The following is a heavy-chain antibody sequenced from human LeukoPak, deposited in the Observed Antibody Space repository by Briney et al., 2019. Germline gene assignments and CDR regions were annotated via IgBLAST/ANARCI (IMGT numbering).Heavy chain of an antibody. D-gene: IGHD6-13*01. J-gene: IGHJ4*02. CDR2: ISSGDGPT. Sequence: PGGSLRLSCAASGFTFSDYYMTWIRQAPGKGLEWISYISSGDGPTYYADSVKGRFTISRDNAKNSLFLQMNSLRAEDTAVYYCAKDQFVHPHSSSYLVDYWGQGTLVTVSS. V-gene: IGHV3-11*01. CDR1: GFTFSDYY. CDR3: AKDQFVHPHSSSYLVDY.